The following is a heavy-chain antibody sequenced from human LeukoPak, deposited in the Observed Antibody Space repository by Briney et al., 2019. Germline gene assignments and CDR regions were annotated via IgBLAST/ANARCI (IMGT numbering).Heavy chain of an antibody. Sequence: GGSLRLSCAASGFTVSSNYMSWVRQAPGKGLEWVSVIYSGGSTYYADSVKGRFTISRDNSKNTLYLQMNSLRAEDTAVYYCAKSMSKKPIDYWGQGTLVTVSS. J-gene: IGHJ4*02. CDR1: GFTVSSNY. V-gene: IGHV3-53*01. CDR3: AKSMSKKPIDY. CDR2: IYSGGST.